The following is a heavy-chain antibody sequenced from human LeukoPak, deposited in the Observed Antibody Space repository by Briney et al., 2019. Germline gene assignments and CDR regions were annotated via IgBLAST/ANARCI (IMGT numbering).Heavy chain of an antibody. J-gene: IGHJ3*02. D-gene: IGHD2-2*01. V-gene: IGHV1-46*01. CDR2: IHPSGGST. Sequence: ASVKVSCKASGYSFTNYYMNWVRQAPGLRLKWMGLIHPSGGSTSYAQKFQGRVTMTRDTSTSTVYMELSSLRSEDTAVYYCARAGQYQLLFVAFDTWGQGTIVTVSS. CDR1: GYSFTNYY. CDR3: ARAGQYQLLFVAFDT.